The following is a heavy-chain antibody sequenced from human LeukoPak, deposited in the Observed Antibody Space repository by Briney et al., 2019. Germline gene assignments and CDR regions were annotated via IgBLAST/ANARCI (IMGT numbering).Heavy chain of an antibody. J-gene: IGHJ6*03. V-gene: IGHV3-48*03. CDR1: GFTFSSYE. D-gene: IGHD3-22*01. CDR2: IGSSGSTI. CDR3: ANGLYDSSGSPNYYYYMDV. Sequence: GGSLRLSCAASGFTFSSYEMNWVRQAPGKGLEWVSYIGSSGSTIYYADSVKGRFTISRDNAKNSLYLQMNSLRAEDTAVYYCANGLYDSSGSPNYYYYMDVWGKGTTVTVSS.